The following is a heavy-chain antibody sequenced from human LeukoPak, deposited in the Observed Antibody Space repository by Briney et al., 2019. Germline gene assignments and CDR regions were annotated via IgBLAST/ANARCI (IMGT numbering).Heavy chain of an antibody. Sequence: GGSLRLSCAASGFTFSDYYMSWIRQAPGKGLEWVSYISSSSSYTKYADSVKGRFTISRDNAKNSLYLQMNSLRAEDTAVYYCATYFYGDYGSSHYFDYWGQGILVTVSS. CDR2: ISSSSSYT. CDR3: ATYFYGDYGSSHYFDY. J-gene: IGHJ4*02. D-gene: IGHD4-17*01. V-gene: IGHV3-11*06. CDR1: GFTFSDYY.